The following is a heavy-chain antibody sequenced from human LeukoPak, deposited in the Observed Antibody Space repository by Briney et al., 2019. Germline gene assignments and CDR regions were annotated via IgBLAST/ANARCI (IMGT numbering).Heavy chain of an antibody. CDR2: IYYSGTT. D-gene: IGHD6-13*01. CDR3: ARGPRGPYSSDY. CDR1: GGSISSSTYY. V-gene: IGHV4-39*01. J-gene: IGHJ4*02. Sequence: SETLSLTCTVSGGSISSSTYYWGWIRQPPGKGLEWIGSIYYSGTTYYNPSLKSRVTISADTSKNQFSLKLSSVTAADTAVYYCARGPRGPYSSDYWGQGTLVTVSS.